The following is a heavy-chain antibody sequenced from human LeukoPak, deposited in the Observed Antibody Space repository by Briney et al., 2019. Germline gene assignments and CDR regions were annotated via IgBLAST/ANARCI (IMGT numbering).Heavy chain of an antibody. J-gene: IGHJ3*02. CDR2: IYYSGNS. V-gene: IGHV4-59*01. Sequence: SETLSLTCTVSGDSISSYYWSWIRQPPGKGLEWIAYIYYSGNSNYSPSLKSRVTISVDTSKNQFSLRLTSVTAADTAVYYCARLRGAFDIWGQGTMVTVSS. CDR1: GDSISSYY. D-gene: IGHD3-3*01. CDR3: ARLRGAFDI.